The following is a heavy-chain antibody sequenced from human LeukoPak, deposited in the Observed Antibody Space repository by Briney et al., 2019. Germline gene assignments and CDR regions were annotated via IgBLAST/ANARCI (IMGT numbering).Heavy chain of an antibody. J-gene: IGHJ4*02. CDR3: ARRPSLITFGGVIVLGYYFDY. CDR2: INTNTGNP. Sequence: ASVKVSCKASGYTFTSYAMNWVRQAPGQGLEWMGWINTNTGNPTYAQGFTGRFVFSLDTSVSTAYLQISSLKAEDTAVYYCARRPSLITFGGVIVLGYYFDYWGQGTLVTVSS. V-gene: IGHV7-4-1*02. CDR1: GYTFTSYA. D-gene: IGHD3-16*02.